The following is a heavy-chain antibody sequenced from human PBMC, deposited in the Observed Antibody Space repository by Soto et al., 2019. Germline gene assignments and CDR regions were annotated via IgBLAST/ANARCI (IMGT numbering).Heavy chain of an antibody. CDR1: GYTFTRYA. D-gene: IGHD1-1*01. Sequence: QVQLVQSGAEVKKPGASVKVSCKATGYTFTRYAMHWVRQAPGHRRAWMGWINAGNGNTKYSQKFQARVTITRDTSESTAYMELRRLRSEDTAVYYCSRDLEVPLVIPGSDCYGYWGQGTLVTVSS. CDR3: SRDLEVPLVIPGSDCYGY. CDR2: INAGNGNT. V-gene: IGHV1-3*01. J-gene: IGHJ4*02.